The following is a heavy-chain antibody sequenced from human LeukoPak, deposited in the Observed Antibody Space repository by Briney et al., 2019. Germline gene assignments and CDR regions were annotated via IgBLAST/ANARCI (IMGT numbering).Heavy chain of an antibody. CDR1: GFTFSSYA. V-gene: IGHV3-23*01. J-gene: IGHJ6*02. D-gene: IGHD2-2*01. CDR3: AKRYCSSISCSYYYYYGLDV. CDR2: IIGSGGST. Sequence: GGSLRLSCVASGFTFSSYAMGWVHQAPGKGLEWVSAIIGSGGSTYYADSVKGRFTISRDNSKNTLYLQMNSLRAEDTAVYYCAKRYCSSISCSYYYYYGLDVWGQGTTVTVSS.